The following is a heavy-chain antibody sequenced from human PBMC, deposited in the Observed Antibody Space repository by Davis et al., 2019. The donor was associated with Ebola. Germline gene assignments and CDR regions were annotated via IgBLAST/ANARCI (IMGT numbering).Heavy chain of an antibody. CDR1: GFTFSSYA. CDR3: AKDRQWLVGYGMDV. Sequence: GESLKISFAASGFTFSSYAMSWVRQAPGKGLEWVSAISGSGGSTYYADSVKGRFTISRDNSKNTLYLQMNSLRAEDTAVYYCAKDRQWLVGYGMDVWGQGTTVTVSS. D-gene: IGHD6-19*01. V-gene: IGHV3-23*01. CDR2: ISGSGGST. J-gene: IGHJ6*02.